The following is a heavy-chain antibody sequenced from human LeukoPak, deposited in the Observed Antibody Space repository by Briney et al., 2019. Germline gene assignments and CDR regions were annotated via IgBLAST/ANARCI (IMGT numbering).Heavy chain of an antibody. CDR2: INHSGST. V-gene: IGHV4-34*01. J-gene: IGHJ3*02. CDR1: GGSFSGYY. D-gene: IGHD5-12*01. Sequence: SETLSLTCAVYGGSFSGYYWSWIRQPPGKGLEWIGEINHSGSTNYNPSLKSRVTISIDTSKNQFSLKLTSVTAADTAVYYCARGRVDIVATIHGFDIWGQGTMVTVSS. CDR3: ARGRVDIVATIHGFDI.